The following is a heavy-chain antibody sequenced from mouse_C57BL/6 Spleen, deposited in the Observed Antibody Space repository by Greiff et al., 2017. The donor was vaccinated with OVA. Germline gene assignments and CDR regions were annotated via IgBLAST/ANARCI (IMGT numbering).Heavy chain of an antibody. CDR3: ARAPDYGNYDYAMDY. Sequence: EVMLVESEGGLVQPGSSMKLSCTASGFTFSDYYMAWVRQVPEKGLEWVANINYDGSSTYYLDSLKSRFIISRDNAKNILYLQMSSVKSEDTATYYCARAPDYGNYDYAMDYWGQGTSVTVSS. CDR2: INYDGSST. V-gene: IGHV5-16*01. D-gene: IGHD2-1*01. J-gene: IGHJ4*01. CDR1: GFTFSDYY.